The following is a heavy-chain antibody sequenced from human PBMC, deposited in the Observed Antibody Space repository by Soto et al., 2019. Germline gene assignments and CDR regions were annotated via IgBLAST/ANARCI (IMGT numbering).Heavy chain of an antibody. V-gene: IGHV4-30-2*01. CDR2: IYHSGST. J-gene: IGHJ6*02. CDR1: GGSISSGGYS. Sequence: SETLSLTCAVSGGSISSGGYSWSWIRQPPGKGLEWIGYIYHSGSTYYNPSLKSRVTISVDRSKNQFSLRLSSVTAADTAVYYCARDLHYYGMDVWGQGTTVTVSS. CDR3: ARDLHYYGMDV.